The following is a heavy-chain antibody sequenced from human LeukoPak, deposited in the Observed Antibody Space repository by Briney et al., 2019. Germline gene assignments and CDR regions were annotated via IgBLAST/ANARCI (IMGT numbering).Heavy chain of an antibody. CDR2: TYYRSKWYN. CDR1: GDSVSSNSAA. CDR3: ARGSQGDGYSADEAFDV. Sequence: QTLSLTCAISGDSVSSNSAAWNWVRQSPSRGLEWLGRTYYRSKWYNDYAGSVKSRITINPDTSKNQFSLQVNSVTPEDTAVYYCARGSQGDGYSADEAFDVWGQGTMVTVSP. J-gene: IGHJ3*01. V-gene: IGHV6-1*01. D-gene: IGHD5-24*01.